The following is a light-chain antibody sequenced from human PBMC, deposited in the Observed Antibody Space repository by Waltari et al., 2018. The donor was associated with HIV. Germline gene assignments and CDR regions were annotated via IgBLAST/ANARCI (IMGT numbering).Light chain of an antibody. CDR2: YDD. V-gene: IGLV1-36*01. J-gene: IGLJ2*01. CDR1: SSNIGNNA. CDR3: AAAWDDSLNGPV. Sequence: QSVLTQPPSVSDAPRQRVTISCSGSSSNIGNNAVNWYQQLPGKAPKLLIYYDDLLPSGVSDRFSGSKSGTSASLAISGRQAEDEADYYGAAAWDDSLNGPVFGGGTKLTVL.